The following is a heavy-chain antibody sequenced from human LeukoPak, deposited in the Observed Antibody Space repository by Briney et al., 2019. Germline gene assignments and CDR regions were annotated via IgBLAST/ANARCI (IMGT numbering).Heavy chain of an antibody. CDR3: AKDGNSYGSGSDYFDY. J-gene: IGHJ4*02. Sequence: GGSLRLSCAASGFTFSSYGMHWVRQAPGKGLEWVAVISYDGSNEYYADSVKGRFTISRDNSKNTLYLQMNSLRAEDTAVYYCAKDGNSYGSGSDYFDYWGQGTLVTVSS. CDR1: GFTFSSYG. V-gene: IGHV3-30*18. D-gene: IGHD3-10*01. CDR2: ISYDGSNE.